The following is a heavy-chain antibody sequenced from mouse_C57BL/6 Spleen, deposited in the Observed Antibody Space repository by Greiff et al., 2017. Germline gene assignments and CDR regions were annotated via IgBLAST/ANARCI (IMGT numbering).Heavy chain of an antibody. D-gene: IGHD2-12*01. Sequence: QVQLKESGPGLVQPSQSLSITCTVSGFSLTSYGVHRVRQSPGKGLEWLGVIWSGGSTDYNAAFISRLSISKDNSKSQVFFKMNSLQADDTAIYYCARSSPYDVYWYFDVWGTGTTVTVSS. CDR2: IWSGGST. V-gene: IGHV2-2*01. CDR1: GFSLTSYG. CDR3: ARSSPYDVYWYFDV. J-gene: IGHJ1*03.